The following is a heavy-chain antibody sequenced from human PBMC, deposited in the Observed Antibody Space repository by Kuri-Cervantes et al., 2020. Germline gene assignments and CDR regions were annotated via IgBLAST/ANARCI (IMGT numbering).Heavy chain of an antibody. Sequence: SETLSLTCTVSGGSISDYYWSWIRQPPGNGLEWIGYIYYSGSANYNPSLKSRVTMSVDTSKNQFSLKLSSVTAANTAVYYCARADSGSYFGYWGQGTLVTVSS. CDR2: IYYSGSA. J-gene: IGHJ4*02. D-gene: IGHD1-26*01. V-gene: IGHV4-59*12. CDR1: GGSISDYY. CDR3: ARADSGSYFGY.